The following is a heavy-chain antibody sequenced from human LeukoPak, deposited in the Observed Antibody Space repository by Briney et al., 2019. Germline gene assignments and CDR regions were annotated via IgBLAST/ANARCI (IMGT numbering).Heavy chain of an antibody. V-gene: IGHV4-39*01. CDR2: IYYSGST. Sequence: SQTLSLTCSVSGGSITYSHYYWGWVRQPPGKGLEWIGGIYYSGSTYYNPSLKSRVTISVDTSRNEFSLRLSSVTAADTALYFCARQSGSYGGILDNWGQGILGTVSS. CDR1: GGSITYSHYY. J-gene: IGHJ4*02. CDR3: ARQSGSYGGILDN. D-gene: IGHD1-26*01.